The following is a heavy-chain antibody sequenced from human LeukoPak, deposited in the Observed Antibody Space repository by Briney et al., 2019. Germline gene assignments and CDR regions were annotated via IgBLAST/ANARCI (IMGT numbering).Heavy chain of an antibody. Sequence: ASVKVSCKASGYTFTSYYMHWVRQAPGQGLEWMGIINPSGGSTSYAQKFQGRVTMTRDTSTSTVYMELSSLRSEDMAVYYCARAVTMVRGYYYYGMDVWGKGTTVTVSS. CDR3: ARAVTMVRGYYYYGMDV. J-gene: IGHJ6*04. CDR2: INPSGGST. V-gene: IGHV1-46*01. D-gene: IGHD3-10*01. CDR1: GYTFTSYY.